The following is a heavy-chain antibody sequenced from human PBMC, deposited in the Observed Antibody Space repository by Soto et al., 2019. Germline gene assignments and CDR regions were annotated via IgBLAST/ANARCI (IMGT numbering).Heavy chain of an antibody. CDR3: ATDFPPVPFDY. J-gene: IGHJ4*02. V-gene: IGHV3-72*01. Sequence: PRRSRRLACVASGFTFSDHYMDWVRQPPWKRVEWEARTMNKAKKYTTEYPESVKGRFTMTREDSKNSVYLQMNSPKTDKTVVDYCATDFPPVPFDYWGQGTLVTVSS. CDR1: GFTFSDHY. CDR2: TMNKAKKYTT.